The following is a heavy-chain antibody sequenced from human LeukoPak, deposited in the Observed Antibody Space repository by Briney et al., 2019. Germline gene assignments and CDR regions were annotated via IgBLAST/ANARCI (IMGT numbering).Heavy chain of an antibody. CDR2: IDPSGGST. V-gene: IGHV1-46*01. CDR1: GYSFTSYY. D-gene: IGHD3-10*01. J-gene: IGHJ4*02. CDR3: ASLGSGSSPIIDFDY. Sequence: ASVNVSCKASGYSFTSYYMHWVRQAPGQGLEWMGIIDPSGGSTNYAQKFQGRITMTRDTSTSTVYMELSSLRSEDTAIYYCASLGSGSSPIIDFDYWGQGTLVTVSS.